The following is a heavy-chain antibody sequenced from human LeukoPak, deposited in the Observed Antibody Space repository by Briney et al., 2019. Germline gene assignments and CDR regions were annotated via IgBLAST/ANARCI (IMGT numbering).Heavy chain of an antibody. CDR1: GFTFSSYS. CDR2: ISSSSSYI. Sequence: GGSLRLSCAASGFTFSSYSMNWVRQAPGKGLEWVSSISSSSSYIYYADSVKGRFTISRDNAKNSLYLQMNSLRAEDTAVYYRARSPWRDYYYMDVWGKGTTVTISS. D-gene: IGHD3-3*01. J-gene: IGHJ6*03. CDR3: ARSPWRDYYYMDV. V-gene: IGHV3-21*01.